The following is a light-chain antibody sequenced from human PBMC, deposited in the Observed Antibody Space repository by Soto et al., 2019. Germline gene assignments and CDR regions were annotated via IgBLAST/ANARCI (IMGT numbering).Light chain of an antibody. Sequence: DIQMTQSPSTLSVSVGDRVSITCRASQTINNLMAWYQQKPGQAPKLLIYKASNLETGVPSRFSGSGSGTEFTLTISSLQPDDFATYYCQQYNSYSALTFGGGTKVDIK. CDR1: QTINNL. J-gene: IGKJ4*01. CDR3: QQYNSYSALT. CDR2: KAS. V-gene: IGKV1-5*03.